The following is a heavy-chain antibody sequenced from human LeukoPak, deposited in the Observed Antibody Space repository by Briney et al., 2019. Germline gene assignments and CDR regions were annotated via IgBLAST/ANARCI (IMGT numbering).Heavy chain of an antibody. CDR1: GGSITTYY. CDR2: VYYTGST. CDR3: AQHGGAFDI. D-gene: IGHD2-2*01. V-gene: IGHV4-59*01. J-gene: IGHJ3*02. Sequence: PSETLSLTCTVSGGSITTYYWGWIRQPPGEGLEWIGYVYYTGSTNYNPSLKSRVAISVDTSKNQFSLKMSSVTAADTAVYYCAQHGGAFDIWGQGTMVTVSS.